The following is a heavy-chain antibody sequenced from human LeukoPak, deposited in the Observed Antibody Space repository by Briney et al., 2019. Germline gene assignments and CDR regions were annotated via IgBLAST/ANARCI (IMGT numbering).Heavy chain of an antibody. CDR2: INHSGST. J-gene: IGHJ5*02. CDR3: AITSYYDFWSGYNWFDP. CDR1: GGSFSGYY. D-gene: IGHD3-3*01. Sequence: PSETLSLTCAVYGGSFSGYYWSWIRQPPGKGLEWIGEINHSGSTNYNPSLKSRVTISVDTSKNQFSLKLSSVTAADTAVYYCAITSYYDFWSGYNWFDPWGQGTLVTVSS. V-gene: IGHV4-34*01.